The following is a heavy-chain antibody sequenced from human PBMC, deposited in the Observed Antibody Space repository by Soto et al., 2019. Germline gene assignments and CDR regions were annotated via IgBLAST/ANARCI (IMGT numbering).Heavy chain of an antibody. V-gene: IGHV3-48*03. Sequence: GGSLRLSCAASGFTFSNYEMNWVRQAPGKGLEWVSYISSSGSTIYYADSVKGRFTISRDNAKSSLFLQVSSLRADDTAIYYCARESLGGDYPLDYWGQGTLFTASS. D-gene: IGHD4-17*01. CDR1: GFTFSNYE. CDR2: ISSSGSTI. J-gene: IGHJ4*02. CDR3: ARESLGGDYPLDY.